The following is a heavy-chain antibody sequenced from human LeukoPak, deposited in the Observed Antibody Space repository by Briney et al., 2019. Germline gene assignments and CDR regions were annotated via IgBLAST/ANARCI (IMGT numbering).Heavy chain of an antibody. CDR1: GYTFTGYY. Sequence: ASVKVSCKDSGYTFTGYYMHWVRQAPGQGLEWMGWINPNSGGTNYAQKFQGRVTMTRDTSISTAYMELSRLRSDDTAVYYCARGYFDWLNWFDPWGQGTLVTVSS. D-gene: IGHD3-9*01. CDR3: ARGYFDWLNWFDP. V-gene: IGHV1-2*02. CDR2: INPNSGGT. J-gene: IGHJ5*02.